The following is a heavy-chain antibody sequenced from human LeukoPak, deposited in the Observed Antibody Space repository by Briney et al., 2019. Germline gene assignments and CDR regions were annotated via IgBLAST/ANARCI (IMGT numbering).Heavy chain of an antibody. CDR1: GGSIRSYY. J-gene: IGHJ4*02. Sequence: SETLSLTCTVSGGSIRSYYWSWLRQPPGKTLQWIGYISYSGSTNYNPSLKSRITISVDMSSNHFSLKLSSVTAADSAVYYCARGFRDGYFDYWGQGALVTVSS. CDR2: ISYSGST. V-gene: IGHV4-59*01. D-gene: IGHD5-24*01. CDR3: ARGFRDGYFDY.